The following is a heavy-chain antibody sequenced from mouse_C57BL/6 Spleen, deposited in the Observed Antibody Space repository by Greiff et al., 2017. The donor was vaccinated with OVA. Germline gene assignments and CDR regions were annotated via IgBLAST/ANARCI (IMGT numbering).Heavy chain of an antibody. CDR1: GYTFTDYY. J-gene: IGHJ4*01. CDR2: IGPGSGST. CDR3: AREGGYDGYFLYAMDY. D-gene: IGHD2-3*01. V-gene: IGHV1-77*01. Sequence: QVQLQQSGAELVKPGASVKISCKASGYTFTDYYINWVKQRPGQGLEWIGKIGPGSGSTYYNEKFKGKATLTADKSSSTAYMQLSSLTSEDSAVYFCAREGGYDGYFLYAMDYWGQGTSVTVSS.